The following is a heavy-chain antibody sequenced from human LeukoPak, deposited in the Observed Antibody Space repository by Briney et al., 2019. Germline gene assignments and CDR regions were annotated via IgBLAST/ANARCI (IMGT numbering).Heavy chain of an antibody. CDR2: ISGNGGST. D-gene: IGHD5-24*01. Sequence: GRSLRLSCAASGFTFSTYAMNGVRQAPGRGREWVSGISGNGGSTHYADTVKGRFTISRDNSTSTLYVQMNSLRDEDTAVYFCARAKMGTPLPISYYYYAMDVWGPGTTVTVSS. V-gene: IGHV3-23*01. J-gene: IGHJ6*02. CDR3: ARAKMGTPLPISYYYYAMDV. CDR1: GFTFSTYA.